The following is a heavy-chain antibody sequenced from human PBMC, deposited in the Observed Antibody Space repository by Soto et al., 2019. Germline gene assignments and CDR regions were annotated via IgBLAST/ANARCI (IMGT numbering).Heavy chain of an antibody. Sequence: ASVKVSCKASGYTFTSYGISWVRQAPGQGLEWMGWISAYNGNTNYAQKLQGRVTMTTDTSTSTAYMELRSLRSDDTAVYYCARYSGYDDYYYDMDVWGQGTTVTVSS. CDR3: ARYSGYDDYYYDMDV. D-gene: IGHD5-12*01. CDR2: ISAYNGNT. CDR1: GYTFTSYG. V-gene: IGHV1-18*01. J-gene: IGHJ6*02.